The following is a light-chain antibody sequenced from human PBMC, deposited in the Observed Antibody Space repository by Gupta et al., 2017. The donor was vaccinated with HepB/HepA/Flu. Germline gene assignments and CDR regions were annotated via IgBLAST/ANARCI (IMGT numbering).Light chain of an antibody. CDR1: QNINSK. CDR3: QQSYRTPPIT. Sequence: DIQVTQSPFSLSASVGDRVTITCRASQNINSKLNWYQKQPGKAPKLLIYGSSSLQNGVPSRFSGGGFGKEFTLTISSRQPEDFATYYCQQSYRTPPITFGQGTRLDIK. J-gene: IGKJ5*01. V-gene: IGKV1-39*01. CDR2: GSS.